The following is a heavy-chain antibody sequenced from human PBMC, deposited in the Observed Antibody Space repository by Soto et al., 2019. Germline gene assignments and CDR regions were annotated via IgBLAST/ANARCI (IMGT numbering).Heavy chain of an antibody. CDR1: GFTFSGYA. V-gene: IGHV3-23*01. J-gene: IGHJ4*02. Sequence: PGGSLRLSCAASGFTFSGYAMSWGRQPPGKGLEWVSSFSGSGGTTYCADSVKGRFTICRDNSRNTLYLQMNSLRAEDPAVYYGANSGPLPIDYWGQVTLVTVSS. CDR3: ANSGPLPIDY. CDR2: FSGSGGTT. D-gene: IGHD5-12*01.